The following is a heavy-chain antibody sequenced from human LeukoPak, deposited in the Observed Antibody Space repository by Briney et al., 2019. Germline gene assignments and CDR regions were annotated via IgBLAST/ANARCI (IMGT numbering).Heavy chain of an antibody. CDR3: ARAGGRYCSSTSCPMPSWFDP. Sequence: SETLSLTCAVSGGSISSGGYSWSWIRQPPGKGLEWIGYIYHSGSTYYNPSLKSRVTISVDRSKNQFSLKLSSVTAADTAVYYCARAGGRYCSSTSCPMPSWFDPWGQGTLVTVSS. CDR2: IYHSGST. V-gene: IGHV4-30-2*01. CDR1: GGSISSGGYS. J-gene: IGHJ5*02. D-gene: IGHD2-2*01.